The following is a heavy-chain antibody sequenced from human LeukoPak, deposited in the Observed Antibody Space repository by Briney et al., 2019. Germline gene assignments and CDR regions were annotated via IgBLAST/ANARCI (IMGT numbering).Heavy chain of an antibody. D-gene: IGHD3-22*01. CDR3: ARVFIAVVIYVFDI. CDR2: ISYDGSNK. J-gene: IGHJ3*02. CDR1: GFTFSSYA. Sequence: GGSLRLSCAASGFTFSSYAMHWVRQAPGKGLEWVAVISYDGSNKYYADSVKGRFTISRDNSKNTLYLQMNSLRAEDTAVYYCARVFIAVVIYVFDIWGKGTMVPF. V-gene: IGHV3-30-3*01.